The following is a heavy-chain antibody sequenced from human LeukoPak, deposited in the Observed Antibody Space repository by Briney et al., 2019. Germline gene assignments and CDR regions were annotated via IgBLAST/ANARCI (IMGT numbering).Heavy chain of an antibody. V-gene: IGHV4-34*01. J-gene: IGHJ6*02. CDR3: ARGRKEPNIVVVVAATPRYYYGMDV. Sequence: PSETLSLTCAVYGGSFSGYYWSWIRQPPGKGLEWIGEINHSGSTNYNPSLKSRVTISVDTSKNQFSLKLSSVTAADTAVYYCARGRKEPNIVVVVAATPRYYYGMDVWGQGTTVTVSS. CDR2: INHSGST. D-gene: IGHD2-15*01. CDR1: GGSFSGYY.